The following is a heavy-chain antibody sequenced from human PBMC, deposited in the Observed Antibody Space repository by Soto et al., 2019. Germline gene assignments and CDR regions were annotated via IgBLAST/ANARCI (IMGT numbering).Heavy chain of an antibody. CDR1: GFTFGTTD. CDR2: IDGSGGIT. D-gene: IGHD3-10*01. CDR3: VKNSGWFNT. V-gene: IGHV3-23*01. J-gene: IGHJ5*01. Sequence: QLLKSGGGLVQPGGSLTLSCAASGFTFGTTDMSWVRQAPGEGLEWVSTIDGSGGITYYGDSVKGRFTISRDNSRNTVYLQMNSLRVDDTALYYCVKNSGWFNTWGHGARVTVSS.